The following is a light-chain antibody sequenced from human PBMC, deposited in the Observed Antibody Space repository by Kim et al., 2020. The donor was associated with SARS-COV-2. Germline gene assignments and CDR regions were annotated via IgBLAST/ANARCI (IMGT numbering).Light chain of an antibody. CDR2: DTG. V-gene: IGLV7-46*01. CDR3: LLSYSDSRV. CDR1: TGAVTSGNF. J-gene: IGLJ2*01. Sequence: PGGTVTLTCDSSTGAVTSGNFPYRFQQKPGQAPRTLIYDTGNRHSWTPARFSGSLLGGKAALTLSAAQPEAEADYYCLLSYSDSRVFGGGTQLTVL.